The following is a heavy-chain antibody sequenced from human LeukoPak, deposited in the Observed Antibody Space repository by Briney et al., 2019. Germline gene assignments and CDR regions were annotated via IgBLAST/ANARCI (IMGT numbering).Heavy chain of an antibody. CDR1: GFTFDDYA. D-gene: IGHD3-16*01. V-gene: IGHV3-43*02. CDR2: ISGDGGST. Sequence: GGSLRLSCAASGFTFDDYAMHWVRQAPGKGLEWVSLISGDGGSTYYADSVKGRFTISRDNSKNSLYLQMNSLRTEDTALCYCAKDLSVGGPTYYFDYWGQGTLVTVSS. J-gene: IGHJ4*02. CDR3: AKDLSVGGPTYYFDY.